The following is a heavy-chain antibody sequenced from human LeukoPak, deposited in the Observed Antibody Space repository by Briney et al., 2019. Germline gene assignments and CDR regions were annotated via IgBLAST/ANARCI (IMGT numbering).Heavy chain of an antibody. J-gene: IGHJ5*02. V-gene: IGHV3-7*01. CDR1: GLSFGNYW. CDR2: IKRDGSEN. Sequence: GGSLRLSCVASGLSFGNYWMDWVRQAPGKGLEWVGNIKRDGSENYYVDSVMGRFTISRDNAKNSLYLDMNSLRVEDTAIYYCTRDFDPWGQGTLVTVSS. CDR3: TRDFDP.